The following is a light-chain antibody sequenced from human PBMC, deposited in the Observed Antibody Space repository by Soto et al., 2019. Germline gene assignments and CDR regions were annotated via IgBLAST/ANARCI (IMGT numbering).Light chain of an antibody. V-gene: IGKV3-15*01. CDR1: QGIGDT. J-gene: IGKJ4*01. CDR3: QPYNSWPLT. Sequence: VMTQSPATLPVSPGEGGTRSCRARQGIGDTLAGYQHKPGQTPRLLLYDTSTRATGVPARFSGSRSGPEFSLTINSLESEGFAIYYCQPYNSWPLTFGGGTKVESK. CDR2: DTS.